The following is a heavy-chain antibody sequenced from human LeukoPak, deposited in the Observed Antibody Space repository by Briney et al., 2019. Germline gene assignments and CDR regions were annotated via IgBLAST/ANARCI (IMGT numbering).Heavy chain of an antibody. V-gene: IGHV4-39*01. Sequence: PSETLSLTCTVSGGSISSSSYYWGWIRQPPGKGLEWIGSIYYSGSTYYNPSLKSRVTISVDTSKNQFSLKLSSVTAADTAVYYCARRGDHVWGSYRYSAFDIWGQGTMVTVSS. J-gene: IGHJ3*02. D-gene: IGHD3-16*02. CDR1: GGSISSSSYY. CDR3: ARRGDHVWGSYRYSAFDI. CDR2: IYYSGST.